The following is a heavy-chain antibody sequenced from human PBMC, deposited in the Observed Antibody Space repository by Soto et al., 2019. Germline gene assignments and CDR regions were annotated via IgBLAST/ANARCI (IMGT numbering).Heavy chain of an antibody. J-gene: IGHJ1*01. Sequence: SETLSLTCAVYGGSFSGYYWSWIRQPPGKGLEWIGEINHSGSTNYNPSLKSRVTISVDTTKNQFSLKLSSVTAADTAVYYCARGGRMQWLLHGSFQHWGQGTLVTVSS. D-gene: IGHD3-22*01. CDR3: ARGGRMQWLLHGSFQH. CDR1: GGSFSGYY. CDR2: INHSGST. V-gene: IGHV4-34*01.